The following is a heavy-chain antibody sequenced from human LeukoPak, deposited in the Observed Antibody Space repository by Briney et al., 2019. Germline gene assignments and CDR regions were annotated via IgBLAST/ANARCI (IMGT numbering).Heavy chain of an antibody. Sequence: SQTLSLTCVISGDIVSSNRAAWNWVRQSPSRGLEWLGRTFYRSKWCYDYAESVKSRITINPDTSKNQFSLQLNSVTPEDTAVYFCAAGRPSYYGMDVWGQGTTVIVSS. D-gene: IGHD6-19*01. CDR1: GDIVSSNRAA. CDR2: TFYRSKWCY. CDR3: AAGRPSYYGMDV. J-gene: IGHJ6*02. V-gene: IGHV6-1*01.